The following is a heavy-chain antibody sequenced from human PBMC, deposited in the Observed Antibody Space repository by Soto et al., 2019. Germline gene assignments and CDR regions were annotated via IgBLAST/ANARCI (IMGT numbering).Heavy chain of an antibody. Sequence: PGGSLRLSCVASGFTFSSYTFNWVRQAPGKGLEWVSCISSSSSNTYYADSVKGRFTISRDNSKNTLFLQMNSLRAEETALYYCAKVLVAAGCDYWGQGTLVTVSS. J-gene: IGHJ4*02. D-gene: IGHD6-13*01. CDR1: GFTFSSYT. CDR2: ISSSSSNT. CDR3: AKVLVAAGCDY. V-gene: IGHV3-23*01.